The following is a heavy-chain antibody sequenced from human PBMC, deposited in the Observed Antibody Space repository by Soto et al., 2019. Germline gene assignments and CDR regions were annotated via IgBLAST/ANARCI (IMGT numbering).Heavy chain of an antibody. D-gene: IGHD4-17*01. V-gene: IGHV1-8*01. J-gene: IGHJ4*02. Sequence: QVQLVQSGAEVKKPGASVKVSCKASGYTFTNYDINWVRQATGQGLEWMGWMNPKSGNTGYAQHFQGRLTMTRSTSIGTAYMELSSLRSEDTAVYYCVRVYGEIDYWGQGTLVTVSS. CDR2: MNPKSGNT. CDR1: GYTFTNYD. CDR3: VRVYGEIDY.